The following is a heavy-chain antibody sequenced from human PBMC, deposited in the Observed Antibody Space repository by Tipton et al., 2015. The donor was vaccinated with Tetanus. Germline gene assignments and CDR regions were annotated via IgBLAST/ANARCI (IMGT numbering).Heavy chain of an antibody. J-gene: IGHJ3*02. D-gene: IGHD4-11*01. V-gene: IGHV4-61*01. CDR1: GGSISSGSYY. CDR3: ARNVYTVTNDAFDI. Sequence: GLVKPSETLSLTCTVSGGSISSGSYYWSWVRQPPGKGLEYLGYILYGKSTHFNPSLQSRLSMSGDPVKNQFSLRLTSVTAADTAVYFCARNVYTVTNDAFDIWGHGTLVNVSS. CDR2: ILYGKST.